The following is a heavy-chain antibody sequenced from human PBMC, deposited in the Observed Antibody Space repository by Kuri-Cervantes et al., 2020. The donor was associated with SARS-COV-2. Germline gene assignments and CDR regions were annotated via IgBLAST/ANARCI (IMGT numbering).Heavy chain of an antibody. Sequence: ETLSLTCAASGFTFSSYSMNWVRQAPGKGLEWVSYISSSSSTIYYADSVKGRSTISRDNAKNSLYLQMNSLRDEDTAVYYCARDGGGYYDSSGYYGQLGFDYWGQGTLVTVSS. CDR2: ISSSSSTI. CDR1: GFTFSSYS. J-gene: IGHJ4*02. CDR3: ARDGGGYYDSSGYYGQLGFDY. V-gene: IGHV3-48*02. D-gene: IGHD3-22*01.